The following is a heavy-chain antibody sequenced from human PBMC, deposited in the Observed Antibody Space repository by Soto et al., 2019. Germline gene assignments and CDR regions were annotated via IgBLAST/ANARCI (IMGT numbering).Heavy chain of an antibody. CDR2: IYYSGST. D-gene: IGHD1-26*01. J-gene: IGHJ6*02. Sequence: SETLSLTCTVSGGSISSSSYYWGWIRQPPGKGLEWIGSIYYSGSTYYNPSLKSRVTISVDTSKNQFSLKLSSVTAADTAVYYCARVGATMYYYYGMDVWGQGTTVTVYS. V-gene: IGHV4-39*01. CDR1: GGSISSSSYY. CDR3: ARVGATMYYYYGMDV.